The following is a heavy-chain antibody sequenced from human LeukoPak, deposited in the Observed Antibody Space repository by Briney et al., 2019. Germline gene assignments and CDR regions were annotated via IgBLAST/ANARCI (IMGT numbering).Heavy chain of an antibody. V-gene: IGHV3-23*01. D-gene: IGHD6-19*01. J-gene: IGHJ4*02. CDR1: GFTFSSYA. CDR2: ISGSGGST. Sequence: GGSLRLSCAASGFTFSSYAMNWVRQAPGKGLEWVSAISGSGGSTYYADSVKGRFTISRDNSKNTLYLQMNSLRAEDTAVYHCAKGRIAVAAFFDYWGQGTLVTASS. CDR3: AKGRIAVAAFFDY.